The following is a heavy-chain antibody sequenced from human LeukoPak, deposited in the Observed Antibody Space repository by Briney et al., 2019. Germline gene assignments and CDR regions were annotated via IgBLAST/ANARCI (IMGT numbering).Heavy chain of an antibody. J-gene: IGHJ3*02. V-gene: IGHV1-69*04. Sequence: ASVKVSCKASGGTFSSYAISWVRQAPGQGLEWMGRIIPILGIANYAQKFQGRVTITADKSTSTAYMELSSLRSDDTAVYYCARDYLDIVATLGAFDIWGQGTMITVSS. CDR3: ARDYLDIVATLGAFDI. CDR1: GGTFSSYA. CDR2: IIPILGIA. D-gene: IGHD5-12*01.